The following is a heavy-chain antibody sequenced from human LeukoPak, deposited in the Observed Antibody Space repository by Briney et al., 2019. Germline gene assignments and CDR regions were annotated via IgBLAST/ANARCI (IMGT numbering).Heavy chain of an antibody. CDR3: ARELPPVVNFYFDS. V-gene: IGHV3-33*01. J-gene: IGHJ4*02. D-gene: IGHD3-22*01. CDR1: AFTFSSYG. Sequence: GGSLRLSCAASAFTFSSYGMHWVRQAPGKGLEWVAVIWYDGSDKYYADSVKGRFSISRDNSKDTLYLQMNSLRAEDTAVYYCARELPPVVNFYFDSWGQGTLVTVSS. CDR2: IWYDGSDK.